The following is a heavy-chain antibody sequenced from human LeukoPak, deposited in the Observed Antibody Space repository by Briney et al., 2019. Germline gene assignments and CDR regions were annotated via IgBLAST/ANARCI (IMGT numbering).Heavy chain of an antibody. Sequence: PSQTLSLTCTVSGGSISSGSYYWSWIRQPAGKGLEWIGRIYTSGSTNYNPSLKSRVTISVDTSKNQFSLKLSSVTAADTAVYYCARAMAQLLTPGDYYMDVWGKGTTVTVSS. CDR3: ARAMAQLLTPGDYYMDV. J-gene: IGHJ6*03. CDR1: GGSISSGSYY. CDR2: IYTSGST. D-gene: IGHD2-2*01. V-gene: IGHV4-61*02.